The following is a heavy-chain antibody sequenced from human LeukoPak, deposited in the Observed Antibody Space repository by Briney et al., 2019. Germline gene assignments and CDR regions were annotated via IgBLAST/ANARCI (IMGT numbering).Heavy chain of an antibody. CDR2: INHSGST. D-gene: IGHD3-10*01. Sequence: SGTLSLTCAVYGGSFSGYYWSWIRQPPGKGLEWIGEINHSGSTNYNPSLKSRVTISVDTSKNQFSLKLSSVTAADTAVYYCARGRNTMVRGVTRYYYGMDVWGQGTTVTVSS. V-gene: IGHV4-34*01. CDR3: ARGRNTMVRGVTRYYYGMDV. CDR1: GGSFSGYY. J-gene: IGHJ6*02.